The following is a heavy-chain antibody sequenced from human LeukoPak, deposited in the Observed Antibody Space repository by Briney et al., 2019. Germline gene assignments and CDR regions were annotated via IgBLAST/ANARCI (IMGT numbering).Heavy chain of an antibody. CDR1: GFTFNNYA. J-gene: IGHJ4*02. V-gene: IGHV3-30*04. CDR2: ISYDGGSL. Sequence: GGSLRLSCTASGFTFNNYAMHWVRQAPGQGLEWVALISYDGGSLHYADSVKGRFTISRDNSKNTLFLQINSLTAEDTAVYYCARELYYGDYSLGYWGQGALVTVSS. CDR3: ARELYYGDYSLGY. D-gene: IGHD4-17*01.